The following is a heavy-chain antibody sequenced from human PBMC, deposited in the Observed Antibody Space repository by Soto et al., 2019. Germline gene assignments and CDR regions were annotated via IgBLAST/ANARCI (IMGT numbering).Heavy chain of an antibody. CDR3: VGTGTTDDY. V-gene: IGHV4-30-4*01. CDR1: GASVRSGDFY. J-gene: IGHJ4*02. D-gene: IGHD4-17*01. Sequence: SETLSLTCSVSGASVRSGDFYWSSIRQAPGKGLEWIGYIYNSGGSYYNPSLKGRLTISIDTSKNQFSLKLNSVTAADTAIYYCVGTGTTDDYWGRGTLVTVSS. CDR2: IYNSGGS.